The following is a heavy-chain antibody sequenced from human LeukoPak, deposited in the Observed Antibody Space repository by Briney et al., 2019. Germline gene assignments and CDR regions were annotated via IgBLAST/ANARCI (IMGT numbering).Heavy chain of an antibody. CDR2: IYPRGGST. Sequence: ASVKVSCKASGYTFTSNYIHWVRQAPGQGLEWMGMIYPRGGSTSYAQKFQGRVTVTRDTSTSTVHMELSGLRSEDTAVYYCARDQEGFDYWGQGTLVTVSS. CDR3: ARDQEGFDY. V-gene: IGHV1-46*01. CDR1: GYTFTSNY. J-gene: IGHJ4*02.